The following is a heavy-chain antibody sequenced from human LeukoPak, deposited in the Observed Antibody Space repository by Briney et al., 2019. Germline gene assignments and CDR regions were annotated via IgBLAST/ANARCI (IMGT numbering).Heavy chain of an antibody. CDR2: ISAYNGNT. CDR3: ARTQDSSSWYLSSYYYYYMDV. D-gene: IGHD6-13*01. Sequence: ASVKVSCRASGYTFTSYGIAWVRQAPGQGLEWMGWISAYNGNTKYAQNLQGRVTMTTDTSTSTAYMELRGLRSDDTAVYYCARTQDSSSWYLSSYYYYYMDVWGKGTTVTISS. V-gene: IGHV1-18*01. J-gene: IGHJ6*03. CDR1: GYTFTSYG.